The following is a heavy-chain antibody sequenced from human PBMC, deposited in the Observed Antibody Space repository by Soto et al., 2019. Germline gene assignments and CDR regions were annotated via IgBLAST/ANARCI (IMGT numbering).Heavy chain of an antibody. CDR2: VSTSGRST. CDR1: GFIFSEST. V-gene: IGHV3-64D*06. Sequence: GESLKISCSASGFIFSESTIYWVRQVPGKGLEAISAVSTSGRSTYYADSVKDRFTISRDNSKNTLFLQMGSLRPEDTAIYYCVKQAHGLDGVAFDYWGQGTQVTVSS. CDR3: VKQAHGLDGVAFDY. D-gene: IGHD2-15*01. J-gene: IGHJ4*02.